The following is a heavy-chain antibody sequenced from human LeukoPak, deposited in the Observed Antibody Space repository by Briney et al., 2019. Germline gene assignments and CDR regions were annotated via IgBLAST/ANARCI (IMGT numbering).Heavy chain of an antibody. V-gene: IGHV1-8*01. Sequence: ASVKVSCKASGYTFTSYDINWVRQATGQGLEWMGWMNPNSGNTGYAQKFQGRVTMTRNTSISTAYMELSSLRSEDTAVYYCARGRKVRGVISYYWGQETLVTVSS. CDR1: GYTFTSYD. CDR2: MNPNSGNT. CDR3: ARGRKVRGVISYY. D-gene: IGHD3-10*01. J-gene: IGHJ4*02.